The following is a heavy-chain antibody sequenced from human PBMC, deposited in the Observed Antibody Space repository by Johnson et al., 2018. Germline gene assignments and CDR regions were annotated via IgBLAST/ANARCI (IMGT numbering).Heavy chain of an antibody. D-gene: IGHD3-22*01. CDR1: GFTFITYA. Sequence: QVQLVQSGGCVGQPGRSXRLSCAASGFTFITYAMHWVRQAPGQGLEWVAVVSYDGSNKYYAAYVKGRFTISRDNFKKTVFQQMNGLRPEDTAVYYCARDRSRYQKTKLVVITNYLDHWGQGTLVTVSS. CDR2: VSYDGSNK. CDR3: ARDRSRYQKTKLVVITNYLDH. V-gene: IGHV3-30-3*01. J-gene: IGHJ4*02.